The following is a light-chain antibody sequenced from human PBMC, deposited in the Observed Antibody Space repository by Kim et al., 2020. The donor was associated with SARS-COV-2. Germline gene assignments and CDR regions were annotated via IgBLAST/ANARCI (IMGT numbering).Light chain of an antibody. J-gene: IGKJ5*01. CDR3: QQYIDWPIT. CDR1: QSVSSN. Sequence: EIVMTQSPATLSVSPGERATLSCRASQSVSSNLAWYQQRAGQAPRLLIYGASARATGIPDSFSGSGSGTDFTLTISSLQSEDFVVYYCQQYIDWPITFGQGTRLEIK. V-gene: IGKV3-15*01. CDR2: GAS.